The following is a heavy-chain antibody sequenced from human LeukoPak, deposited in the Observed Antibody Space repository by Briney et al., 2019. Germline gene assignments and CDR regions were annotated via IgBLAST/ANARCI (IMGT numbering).Heavy chain of an antibody. Sequence: PGGSLTLSCAASGFTFSSYWMSWVRQAPGKGLEWVANIKQDGSEKYYVDSVKGRFTISRDNAKNSLYLQMNSLRAEDTAVYYCARDREMATISYFDYWGQGTLVTVSS. D-gene: IGHD5-24*01. J-gene: IGHJ4*02. CDR1: GFTFSSYW. CDR2: IKQDGSEK. V-gene: IGHV3-7*01. CDR3: ARDREMATISYFDY.